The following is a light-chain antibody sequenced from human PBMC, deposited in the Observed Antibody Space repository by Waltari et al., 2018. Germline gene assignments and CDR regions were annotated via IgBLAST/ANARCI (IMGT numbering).Light chain of an antibody. J-gene: IGLJ2*01. Sequence: TQDPAVSVAVGQTVRITCQGDSLRSYYASWYRQRPGQAPILVMYDKNNRPSGVPDRFSGASSDNTASLTITGAQAEDEAYDYCHSRDASGVGGTFGGGTKLTVL. V-gene: IGLV3-19*01. CDR2: DKN. CDR1: SLRSYY. CDR3: HSRDASGVGGT.